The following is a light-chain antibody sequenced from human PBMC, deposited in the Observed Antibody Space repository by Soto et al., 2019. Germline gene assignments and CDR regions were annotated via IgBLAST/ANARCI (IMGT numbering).Light chain of an antibody. CDR1: QNVRGY. V-gene: IGKV3-11*01. CDR2: DAS. CDR3: QQNLGVHT. J-gene: IGKJ1*01. Sequence: EILLTRSPVTLSLSPGEIAAPAVRASQNVRGYLAWYQQKPGQAPRLLIYDASNRATGIPARFSGSGSGTDFTLTISSLETEDSAVYYCQQNLGVHTFGQGTKVDIK.